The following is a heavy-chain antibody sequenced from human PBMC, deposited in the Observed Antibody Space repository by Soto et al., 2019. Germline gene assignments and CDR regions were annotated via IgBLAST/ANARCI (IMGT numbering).Heavy chain of an antibody. CDR3: ARNYGSGSSNYYYGMDV. V-gene: IGHV4-59*01. D-gene: IGHD3-10*01. CDR1: GGSISSYY. Sequence: KTSETLSLTCTVSGGSISSYYWSWIRQPPGKGLEWIGYIYYSGSTNYNPSLKSRVTISVDTSKNQFSLKLSSVTAADTAVYYCARNYGSGSSNYYYGMDVWGQGTTVTVSS. CDR2: IYYSGST. J-gene: IGHJ6*02.